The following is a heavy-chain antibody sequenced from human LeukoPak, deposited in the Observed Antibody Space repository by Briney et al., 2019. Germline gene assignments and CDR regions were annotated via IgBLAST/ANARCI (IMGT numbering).Heavy chain of an antibody. CDR3: AKDVRWNGDSNWFDP. V-gene: IGHV3-23*01. D-gene: IGHD3-10*01. J-gene: IGHJ5*02. CDR1: GFTFNKFA. Sequence: PGGSLRLSCADSGFTFNKFAMTWVRQAPGKGLEWVTAISTSGGSTYYADSVKGRFTISRDNTKNTLYLQMNSLRVEDTAVYYCAKDVRWNGDSNWFDPWGQGTLVTVSS. CDR2: ISTSGGST.